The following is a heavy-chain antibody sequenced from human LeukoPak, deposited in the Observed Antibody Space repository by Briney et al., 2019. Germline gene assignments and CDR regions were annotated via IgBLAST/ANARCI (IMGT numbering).Heavy chain of an antibody. CDR2: ISWNSGSI. CDR1: GFTFDDYA. CDR3: AKALRTAAGPYYYYGMDV. V-gene: IGHV3-9*01. J-gene: IGHJ6*02. D-gene: IGHD6-19*01. Sequence: GGSLRLSCAASGFTFDDYAMHWVRQAPGKGLEWVSGISWNSGSIGYADSVKGRFTISRDNAKNSLYLQMNSLRAEDTALYYCAKALRTAAGPYYYYGMDVWGQGTTVTVSS.